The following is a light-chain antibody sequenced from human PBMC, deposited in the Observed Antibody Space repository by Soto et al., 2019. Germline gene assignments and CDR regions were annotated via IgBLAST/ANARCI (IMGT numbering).Light chain of an antibody. CDR2: RNN. CDR1: SSNIGSNY. V-gene: IGLV1-47*01. Sequence: QSVLTQPPSASGTPGQRVTISCSGSSSNIGSNYVYWYQQLPGTAPKLLIYRNNQRPSGVPDRFSGSTSGTSASLAISGLGSEDEADYYCAAWDDSLSGYVFGTGTKVTVL. CDR3: AAWDDSLSGYV. J-gene: IGLJ1*01.